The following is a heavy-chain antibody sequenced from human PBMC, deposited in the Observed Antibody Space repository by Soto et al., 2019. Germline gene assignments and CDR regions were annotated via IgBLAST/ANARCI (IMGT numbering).Heavy chain of an antibody. CDR3: AREGGDPPSGYYYYGMDV. CDR2: IYYSGST. CDR1: GGSSISGGYC. Sequence: PLETHPLTSTVSGGSSISGGYCWSWIRKHPGKGLEWIGYIYYSGSTYCNPSLKSRVTISVDTSKNQFSLKLSSVTAADTAVYYCAREGGDPPSGYYYYGMDVWGQGTTVTVSS. D-gene: IGHD6-19*01. V-gene: IGHV4-31*03. J-gene: IGHJ6*02.